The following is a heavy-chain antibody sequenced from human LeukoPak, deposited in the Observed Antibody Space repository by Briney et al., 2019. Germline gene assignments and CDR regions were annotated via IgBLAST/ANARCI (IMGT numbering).Heavy chain of an antibody. V-gene: IGHV4-39*01. D-gene: IGHD1-1*01. CDR3: ARHRWDGTFNFDY. J-gene: IGHJ4*02. CDR2: IYYSGRT. CDR1: GGSISSSSDF. Sequence: SETLSLTCTVSGGSISSSSDFWGWIRQPPGKGLEWIGSIYYSGRTYSNPSLKSRVTISVDTSKNQFSLKLSSVTAADTAVYYCARHRWDGTFNFDYWGQGTLVPVSS.